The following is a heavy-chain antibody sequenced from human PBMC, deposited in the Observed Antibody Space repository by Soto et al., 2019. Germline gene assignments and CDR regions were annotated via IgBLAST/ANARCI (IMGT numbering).Heavy chain of an antibody. CDR2: ISAYNGNT. CDR1: GYTFTSYG. V-gene: IGHV1-18*03. D-gene: IGHD2-2*01. J-gene: IGHJ6*02. Sequence: QVQLVQSGAEVKKPGASVKVSCKDSGYTFTSYGISWVRQAPGQGLEWMGWISAYNGNTNYAQKLQGRVTMTTDTSTSTAYMELRSLRSDAMTVYYGARFTITGPSSYYSGMDVWGQGTTVTVSS. CDR3: ARFTITGPSSYYSGMDV.